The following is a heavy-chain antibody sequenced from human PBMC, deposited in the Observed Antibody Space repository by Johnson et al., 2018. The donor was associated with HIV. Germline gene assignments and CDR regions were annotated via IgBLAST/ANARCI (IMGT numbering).Heavy chain of an antibody. J-gene: IGHJ3*02. V-gene: IGHV3-7*05. CDR1: GFTFSSNW. D-gene: IGHD3-10*01. CDR3: ARPIARGASDI. Sequence: VQLVESGGDLVQPGGSLRLSCAASGFTFSSNWMNWVRQAPGKGLQWVATIKEDGSEKYYVDSVRGRFTISRDNAKNSVYLQMNSLRVEDTAVYYCARPIARGASDIWGQGTMVTVSS. CDR2: IKEDGSEK.